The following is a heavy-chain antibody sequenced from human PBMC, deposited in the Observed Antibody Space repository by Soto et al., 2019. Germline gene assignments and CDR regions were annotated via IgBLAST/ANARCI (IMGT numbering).Heavy chain of an antibody. CDR2: IYSGGST. CDR3: ARVGGYSYGYRVDYYYYMDV. V-gene: IGHV3-53*04. J-gene: IGHJ6*03. CDR1: GFTVSSNY. D-gene: IGHD5-18*01. Sequence: PGGSLRLSCAASGFTVSSNYMSWVRQAPGKGLEWVSVIYSGGSTYYADSVKGRFTISRHNSKNTLYLQMNSLRAEDTAVYYCARVGGYSYGYRVDYYYYMDVWGKGTSVTVS.